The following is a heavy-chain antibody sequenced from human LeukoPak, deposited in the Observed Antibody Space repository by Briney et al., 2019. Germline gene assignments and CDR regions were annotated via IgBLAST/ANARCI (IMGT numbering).Heavy chain of an antibody. Sequence: PSETLSLTCTVSGGSISSYYWSWIRQPPGEGLEWIGYIYTSGSTNYNPSLKSRVTISVDTSKNQFSLKLSSVTAADTAVYYCARQSSYGYMFADYWGQGTLVTVSS. D-gene: IGHD5-18*01. J-gene: IGHJ4*02. CDR3: ARQSSYGYMFADY. CDR2: IYTSGST. V-gene: IGHV4-4*09. CDR1: GGSISSYY.